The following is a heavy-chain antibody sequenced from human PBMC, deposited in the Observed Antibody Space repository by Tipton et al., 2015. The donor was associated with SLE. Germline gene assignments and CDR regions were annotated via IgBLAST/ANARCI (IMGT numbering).Heavy chain of an antibody. CDR3: AEGTIFGVVTYYFDY. CDR2: IYTSGST. V-gene: IGHV4-4*08. J-gene: IGHJ4*02. Sequence: TLSPTCTVSGGSISSYYWSWIRQPPGKGLEWIGYIYTSGSTNYNPSLKSRVTISVDTSKNQFSLKLSSVTAADTAVYYCAEGTIFGVVTYYFDYWGQGTLVTVSS. CDR1: GGSISSYY. D-gene: IGHD3-3*01.